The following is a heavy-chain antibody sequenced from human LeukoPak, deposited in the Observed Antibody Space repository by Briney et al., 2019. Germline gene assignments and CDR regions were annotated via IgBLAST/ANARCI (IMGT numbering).Heavy chain of an antibody. D-gene: IGHD4-17*01. Sequence: SETLSLTCAVYGGSFSGYYWSWIRQPPGKGLEWIGEINHSGSTNYNPSLKSRVTISVDTSKNQFSLKLSSVTAADTAVHYCARAGTHGYFDYWAREPWSPSPQ. J-gene: IGHJ4*02. V-gene: IGHV4-34*01. CDR1: GGSFSGYY. CDR2: INHSGST. CDR3: ARAGTHGYFDY.